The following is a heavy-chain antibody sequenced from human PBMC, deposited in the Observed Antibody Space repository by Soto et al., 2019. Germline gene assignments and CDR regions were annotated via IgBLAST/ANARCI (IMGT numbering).Heavy chain of an antibody. CDR2: IKEDGSQI. Sequence: GVLRLSCAASGFTFSSYSMNWVRQAPGKGLEWVANIKEDGSQINYVDSVKGRFTISRDNAKNSLYLQMNSLRVEDTAVYYCARDVGDWNSTNAYDALDIWGQGTKVTVPS. V-gene: IGHV3-7*01. D-gene: IGHD2-2*01. CDR3: ARDVGDWNSTNAYDALDI. CDR1: GFTFSSYS. J-gene: IGHJ3*02.